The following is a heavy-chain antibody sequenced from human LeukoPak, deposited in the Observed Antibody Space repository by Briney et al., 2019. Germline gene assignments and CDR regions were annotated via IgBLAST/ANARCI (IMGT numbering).Heavy chain of an antibody. CDR3: ARERDGRFFDY. CDR2: INQEGSEK. J-gene: IGHJ4*02. Sequence: GGSLRLSCAVSGLTLRSYWMSWVRQAPGKGLEWVANINQEGSEKYFVDSVKGRFTISRDNAKNSLHLQMNTLRAEDTAVYYCARERDGRFFDYWGQGTLVTVSS. CDR1: GLTLRSYW. D-gene: IGHD5-24*01. V-gene: IGHV3-7*01.